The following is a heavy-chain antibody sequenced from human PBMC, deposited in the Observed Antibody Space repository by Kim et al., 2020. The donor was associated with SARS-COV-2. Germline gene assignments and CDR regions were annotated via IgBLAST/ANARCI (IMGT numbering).Heavy chain of an antibody. CDR2: ISYDGSNK. V-gene: IGHV3-30*18. CDR1: GFTFSSYG. J-gene: IGHJ6*02. D-gene: IGHD3-22*01. Sequence: GGSLRLSCAASGFTFSSYGMHWVRQAPGKGLEWVAVISYDGSNKYYADSVKGRFTISRDNSKNTLYLQMNSLRAEDTAVYYCAKGPQYYYDSSGYHQDDYYYYGMDVWGQGTTVTVSS. CDR3: AKGPQYYYDSSGYHQDDYYYYGMDV.